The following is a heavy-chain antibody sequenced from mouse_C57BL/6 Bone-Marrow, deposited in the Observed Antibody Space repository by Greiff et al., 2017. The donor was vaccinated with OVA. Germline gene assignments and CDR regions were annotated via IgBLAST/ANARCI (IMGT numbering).Heavy chain of an antibody. J-gene: IGHJ3*01. Sequence: EVQVVESGGGLVKPGGSLKLSCAASGFTFSSYTMSWVRQTPEKRLEWVATISGGGGNTYSPDSVKGRFTISRDNAKNTLYLQMSSLRSEDTALYYCARHDYYGSSLWFAYWGQGTLVTVSA. CDR2: ISGGGGNT. D-gene: IGHD1-1*01. V-gene: IGHV5-9*01. CDR1: GFTFSSYT. CDR3: ARHDYYGSSLWFAY.